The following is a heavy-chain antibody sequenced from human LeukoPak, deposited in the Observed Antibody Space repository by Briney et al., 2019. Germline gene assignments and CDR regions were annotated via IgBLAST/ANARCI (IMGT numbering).Heavy chain of an antibody. V-gene: IGHV3-7*01. CDR2: IKQDESEK. Sequence: PGGSLRLSCAASGFTLETFWMSWVRQAPGKGLEWVANIKQDESEKYYVDSVKGRFTISRDNAKNSLYLQMNSLRGEDTAVYYCARPRWPQFGPHDSWGQGTLVIVSS. CDR3: ARPRWPQFGPHDS. D-gene: IGHD3-10*01. CDR1: GFTLETFW. J-gene: IGHJ4*02.